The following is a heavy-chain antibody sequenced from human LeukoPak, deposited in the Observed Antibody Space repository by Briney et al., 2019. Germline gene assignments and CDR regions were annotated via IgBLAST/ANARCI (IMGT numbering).Heavy chain of an antibody. D-gene: IGHD5-18*01. Sequence: SETLSLTCAVYGGSFSGYYWNWIRQPPGKGLEWIGSISYSGSTNYNPSLESRVTISVDTSKNQISLKLSSVTAADTTVYYGARAPERWYSYGSYTFYYMDVWGKGTTVTVSS. CDR1: GGSFSGYY. CDR2: ISYSGST. V-gene: IGHV4-59*01. J-gene: IGHJ6*03. CDR3: ARAPERWYSYGSYTFYYMDV.